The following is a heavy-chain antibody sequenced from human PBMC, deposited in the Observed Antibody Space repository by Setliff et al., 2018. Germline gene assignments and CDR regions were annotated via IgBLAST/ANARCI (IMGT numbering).Heavy chain of an antibody. CDR1: GGSISNYY. Sequence: SETLSLTCTVSGGSISNYYWTWIRQPPGKGLDWIGYIYTSGSTNYNPSLKSRVTISVDTSKNQFSLKLSSVTAADTAVFYCARLSGYYFDYWGQGTLVTVSS. J-gene: IGHJ4*02. D-gene: IGHD3-22*01. CDR2: IYTSGST. V-gene: IGHV4-4*08. CDR3: ARLSGYYFDY.